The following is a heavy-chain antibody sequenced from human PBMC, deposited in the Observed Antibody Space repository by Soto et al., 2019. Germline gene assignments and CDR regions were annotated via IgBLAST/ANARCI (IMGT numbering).Heavy chain of an antibody. V-gene: IGHV4-34*01. Sequence: PSETLSLTCAFDCSPVTTYYWTWIRQPPGKGLEWVGEINNRGNTNYNPSLKSRLTVSLDTSKTQFSLKLTSVTAADTAVYYCLMVTYSGMDVWGQGTTVTVS. CDR2: INNRGNT. CDR3: LMVTYSGMDV. J-gene: IGHJ6*02. D-gene: IGHD3-10*01. CDR1: CSPVTTYY.